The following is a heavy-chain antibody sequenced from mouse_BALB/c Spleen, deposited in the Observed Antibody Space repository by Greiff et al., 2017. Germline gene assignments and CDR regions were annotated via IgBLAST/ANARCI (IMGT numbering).Heavy chain of an antibody. J-gene: IGHJ3*01. Sequence: EVHLVESGGGLVQPGGSLKLSCAASGFTFSSYGMSWVRQTPDKRLELVATINSNGGSTYYPDSVKGRFTISRDNAKNTLYLQMSSLKSEDTAMYYCARVHYYGWFAYWGQGTLVTVSA. CDR1: GFTFSSYG. D-gene: IGHD1-2*01. V-gene: IGHV5-6-3*01. CDR3: ARVHYYGWFAY. CDR2: INSNGGST.